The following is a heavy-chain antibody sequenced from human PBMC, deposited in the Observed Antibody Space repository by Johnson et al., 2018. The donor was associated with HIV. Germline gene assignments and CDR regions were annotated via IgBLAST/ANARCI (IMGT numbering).Heavy chain of an antibody. D-gene: IGHD3-22*01. CDR2: IYSVGST. V-gene: IGHV3-66*01. CDR1: GFTVSSNS. J-gene: IGHJ3*02. Sequence: VLLVESGGGLVQPGGSLRLSCAASGFTVSSNSLSWVRQAPGQGLEWVSVIYSVGSTYYADSVKVSFTISRDNSKTTLYLQMNSLRAEDTAVYYCARDVAATMIVVGGAYDAFDIWGQGTMVTVSS. CDR3: ARDVAATMIVVGGAYDAFDI.